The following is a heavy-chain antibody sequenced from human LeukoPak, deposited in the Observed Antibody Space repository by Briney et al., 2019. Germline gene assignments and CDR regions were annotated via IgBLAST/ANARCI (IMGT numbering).Heavy chain of an antibody. CDR1: GGSFSGYY. CDR3: ARGGVLNGCSGGSCYVNY. Sequence: SETLSLTCAVYGGSFSGYYWSWIRQPPGKGLEWIGETNHSGSTNYNPSLTSRVTISVDTSKNQFSLKLSSVTAADTAVYYCARGGVLNGCSGGSCYVNYWGQGTLVTVSS. CDR2: TNHSGST. J-gene: IGHJ4*02. D-gene: IGHD2-15*01. V-gene: IGHV4-34*01.